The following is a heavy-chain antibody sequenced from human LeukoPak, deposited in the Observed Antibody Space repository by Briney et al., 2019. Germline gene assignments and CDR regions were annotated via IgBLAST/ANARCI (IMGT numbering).Heavy chain of an antibody. CDR2: INHSGST. Sequence: SETLSLTCAVYGGSFSGYYWSWIRQPPGKGLEWIGEINHSGSTNYNPSLKSRVTISVDTSKNQFSLKLSSVSAADTAVYYCARGPRTGYSNWFDPWGQGTLVTVSS. D-gene: IGHD3/OR15-3a*01. CDR1: GGSFSGYY. CDR3: ARGPRTGYSNWFDP. J-gene: IGHJ5*02. V-gene: IGHV4-34*01.